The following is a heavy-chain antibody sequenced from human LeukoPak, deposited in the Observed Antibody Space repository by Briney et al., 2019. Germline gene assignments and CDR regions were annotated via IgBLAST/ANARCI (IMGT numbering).Heavy chain of an antibody. CDR1: GFTFSNAW. V-gene: IGHV3-15*01. Sequence: PGGSLRLSCAASGFTFSNAWMSWVRPAPGKGLEWVGRIKSKTDGGTTDYAAPVKGRFTISRDDSKNTLYLQMNSLKTEDTAVYYCTTLGASGFWYFDLWGRGTLVTVSP. J-gene: IGHJ2*01. CDR2: IKSKTDGGTT. D-gene: IGHD1-26*01. CDR3: TTLGASGFWYFDL.